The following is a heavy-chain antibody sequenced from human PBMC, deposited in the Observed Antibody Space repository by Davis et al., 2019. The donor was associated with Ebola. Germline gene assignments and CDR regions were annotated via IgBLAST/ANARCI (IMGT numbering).Heavy chain of an antibody. CDR3: AKDRCSGGSCHFDY. V-gene: IGHV3-23*01. Sequence: GGSLRLSCAASGFTFSSYAMSWVRQAPGKGLEWVSAISGSGGSTYYADSVKGRFTISRDNAKNSLSLQMNSLTTDDTALYFCAKDRCSGGSCHFDYWGQGTLVTVSS. CDR2: ISGSGGST. J-gene: IGHJ4*02. CDR1: GFTFSSYA. D-gene: IGHD2-15*01.